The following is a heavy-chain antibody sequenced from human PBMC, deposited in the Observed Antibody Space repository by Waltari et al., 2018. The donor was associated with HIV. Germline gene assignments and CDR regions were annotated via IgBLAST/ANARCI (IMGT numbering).Heavy chain of an antibody. CDR3: AGLPLSYSSGWSRPRIPDY. V-gene: IGHV4-31*03. D-gene: IGHD6-19*01. CDR2: LYYSGST. CDR1: GGSISSGGYY. J-gene: IGHJ4*02. Sequence: QVQLQESGPGLVKPSQTLSLTCTVSGGSISSGGYYWSWVRQHPGKGLDWIGYLYYSGSTYYNPSLKSRVTISVDTSKNQFSLKLSSVTAADTAVYYCAGLPLSYSSGWSRPRIPDYWGQGTLVTVSS.